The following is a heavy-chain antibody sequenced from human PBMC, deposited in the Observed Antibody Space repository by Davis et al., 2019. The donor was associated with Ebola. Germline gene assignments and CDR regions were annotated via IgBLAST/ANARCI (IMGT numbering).Heavy chain of an antibody. CDR1: GGSISSGDYY. CDR2: IYYSGST. V-gene: IGHV4-30-4*01. CDR3: ARGNWNYVYFDY. Sequence: PSETLSLTCTVSGGSISSGDYYWSWIRQPPGKGLEWIGYIYYSGSTYYNPSLKSRVTISVDTSKNQFSLKLSSVTAADTAVYYCARGNWNYVYFDYWGQGTLVTVSS. J-gene: IGHJ4*02. D-gene: IGHD1-7*01.